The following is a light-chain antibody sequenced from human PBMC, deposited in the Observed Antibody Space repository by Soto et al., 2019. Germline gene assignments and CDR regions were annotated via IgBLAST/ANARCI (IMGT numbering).Light chain of an antibody. V-gene: IGKV1-39*01. CDR1: QSINSY. CDR3: QQSYNSPPLT. Sequence: DIQMTQSPSSLYASVGDRVTITCRASQSINSYLNWYQQRPGRAPKLLIYAASSLQSGVPSRFSGSGSGTDFTLTISSLQPEDFATYFCQQSYNSPPLTFGGGTKVEIK. J-gene: IGKJ4*01. CDR2: AAS.